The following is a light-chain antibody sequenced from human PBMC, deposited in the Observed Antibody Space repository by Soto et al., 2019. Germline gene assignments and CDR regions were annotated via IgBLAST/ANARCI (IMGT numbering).Light chain of an antibody. CDR1: QSVSIH. CDR3: QQYNNWPRT. V-gene: IGKV3-15*01. CDR2: GAS. Sequence: EIMMTQSPATLSVSPGERTILSCRASQSVSIHLAWYQQKPGQAPRLLIYGASTRATGIPDRFSGSGSGTEFTITISSLQSEDFAVYYCQQYNNWPRTFGQGTKVEIK. J-gene: IGKJ1*01.